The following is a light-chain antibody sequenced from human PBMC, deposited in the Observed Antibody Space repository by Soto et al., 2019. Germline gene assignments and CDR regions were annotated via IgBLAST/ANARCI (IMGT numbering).Light chain of an antibody. CDR1: QSISSY. J-gene: IGKJ2*03. V-gene: IGKV1-39*01. CDR2: AAS. CDR3: QQSYSSPVS. Sequence: DIQMTQSPSSLSASVGDRVTITCRASQSISSYLNWYQQNPGKAPKLLIYAASSLQSGVPSRFSGSGSGTDVTLTISSLQPEDFATYYCQQSYSSPVSFGQGTKLEIK.